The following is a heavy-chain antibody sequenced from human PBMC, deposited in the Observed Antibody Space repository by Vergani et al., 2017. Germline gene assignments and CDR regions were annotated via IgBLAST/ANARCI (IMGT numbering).Heavy chain of an antibody. D-gene: IGHD3-16*01. CDR2: VTGGGGST. CDR3: VEDAWGGGNFFDA. Sequence: EVQLLEPGGSLKQPGGSVRLSCAASGFTFSTYAMHWARQAPGKGLEWVSAVTGGGGSTYYADSFKGRFIISRDNSRNTLYLQMNSLRPEDTATDYCVEDAWGGGNFFDAWGQGTLVTVSS. V-gene: IGHV3-23*01. CDR1: GFTFSTYA. J-gene: IGHJ4*02.